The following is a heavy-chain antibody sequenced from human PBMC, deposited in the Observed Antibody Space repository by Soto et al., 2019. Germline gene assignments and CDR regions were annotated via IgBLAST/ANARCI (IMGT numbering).Heavy chain of an antibody. CDR2: ISAYTGNT. Sequence: ASVKVSCKASGYIFNSFGISWVRQAPGQGLEWMGWISAYTGNTKYAQNFQCRVTITADESTSTAYMELISLRSEDTAVFYCARYSRHHLYDSSLDGAFDIWGQGTMVTVSS. CDR3: ARYSRHHLYDSSLDGAFDI. J-gene: IGHJ3*02. D-gene: IGHD3-22*01. CDR1: GYIFNSFG. V-gene: IGHV1-18*01.